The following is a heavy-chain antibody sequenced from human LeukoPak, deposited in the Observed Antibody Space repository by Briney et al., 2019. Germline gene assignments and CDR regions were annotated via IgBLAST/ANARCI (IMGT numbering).Heavy chain of an antibody. J-gene: IGHJ4*02. Sequence: GGSLGLSCAASGFIFSTYDMNWVRQAPGKGLEWLSYISSSTRTTFYADSVKGRFTISRDNAKNSLYLQMSSLRDEDTAVYYCARDSSGSDGSYYFDYWGQGTLVTVSS. CDR3: ARDSSGSDGSYYFDY. V-gene: IGHV3-48*02. D-gene: IGHD2-21*02. CDR1: GFIFSTYD. CDR2: ISSSTRTT.